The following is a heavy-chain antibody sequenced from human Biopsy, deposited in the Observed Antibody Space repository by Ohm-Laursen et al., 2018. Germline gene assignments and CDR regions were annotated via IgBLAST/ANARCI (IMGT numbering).Heavy chain of an antibody. J-gene: IGHJ4*02. D-gene: IGHD6-13*01. Sequence: SSLRLSCAASGFTFDDFAMHWVRQVPGKGLEWVSGITWNSGFTGYADSVKGRFIISRDNAKNTLFLQMNSLRAEDTAHYYCVKDRRYSAAGSSGYDYWGQGTLVTVSS. CDR1: GFTFDDFA. V-gene: IGHV3-9*01. CDR3: VKDRRYSAAGSSGYDY. CDR2: ITWNSGFT.